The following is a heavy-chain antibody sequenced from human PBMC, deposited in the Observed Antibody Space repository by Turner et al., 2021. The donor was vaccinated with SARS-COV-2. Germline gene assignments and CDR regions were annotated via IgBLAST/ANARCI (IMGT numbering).Heavy chain of an antibody. Sequence: QLQLQESGPGLVKPSETLSLTYTVSGGSISSSTYYWGWIRQPPGKGLEWIGTIYYSGSTYYNPSLKSRVTISVDTSKNQFSLKLSSVAAADTAVYYCARSYSGYESDDAFDIWGQGTMVTVSS. D-gene: IGHD5-12*01. CDR1: GGSISSSTYY. CDR3: ARSYSGYESDDAFDI. CDR2: IYYSGST. J-gene: IGHJ3*02. V-gene: IGHV4-39*01.